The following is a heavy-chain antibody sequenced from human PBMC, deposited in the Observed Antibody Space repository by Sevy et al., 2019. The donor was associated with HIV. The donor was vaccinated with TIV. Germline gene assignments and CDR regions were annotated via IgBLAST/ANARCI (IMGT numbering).Heavy chain of an antibody. CDR3: AKNTAAAGTGGFDY. D-gene: IGHD6-13*01. Sequence: GGSLRLSCAASGLIFSHYGMHWVRQAPGKGLEWVAFISFDGSNKYYVDSVKGRFTISRDNSKNTLYLQMNSQRTEDTALYFCAKNTAAAGTGGFDYWGQGTLVTVSS. V-gene: IGHV3-30*02. CDR1: GLIFSHYG. CDR2: ISFDGSNK. J-gene: IGHJ4*02.